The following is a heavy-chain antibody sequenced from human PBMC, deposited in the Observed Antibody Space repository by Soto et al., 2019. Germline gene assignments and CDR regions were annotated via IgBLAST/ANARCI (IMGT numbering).Heavy chain of an antibody. J-gene: IGHJ6*02. V-gene: IGHV1-2*02. D-gene: IGHD3-3*01. Sequence: ASVKVSCKASGYTFTGYYMHWVRQAPGQGLEWMGWINPNSGGTNYAQKFQGRVTMTRDTSISTAYMELGRLRSDDTAVYYCARDTGIWSGYDAPYYYYGMDVWGQGTTVTVSS. CDR2: INPNSGGT. CDR1: GYTFTGYY. CDR3: ARDTGIWSGYDAPYYYYGMDV.